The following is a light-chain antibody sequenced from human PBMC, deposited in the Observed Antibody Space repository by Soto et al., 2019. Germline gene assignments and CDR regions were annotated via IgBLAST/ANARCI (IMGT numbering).Light chain of an antibody. CDR2: GKN. V-gene: IGLV1-40*01. Sequence: QSVLTQPPSVSEAPGQRVTISCTGSSSNIGGGYDVHWFQQLPGTAPKLLFYGKNNRPSGVPDRFSASTSGTSASLAITGLQTEDEADYYCCSYAGSSTFVFGTGTKVTVL. CDR1: SSNIGGGYD. J-gene: IGLJ1*01. CDR3: CSYAGSSTFV.